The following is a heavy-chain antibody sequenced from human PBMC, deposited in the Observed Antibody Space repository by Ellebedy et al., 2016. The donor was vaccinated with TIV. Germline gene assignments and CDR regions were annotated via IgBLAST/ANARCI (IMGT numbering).Heavy chain of an antibody. D-gene: IGHD3-3*02. CDR2: ISYDGSNQ. CDR1: GFTFSYYA. V-gene: IGHV3-30-3*01. J-gene: IGHJ4*02. Sequence: PGGSLRLSCAASGFTFSYYAMHWFRQAPGKGLEWVALISYDGSNQYYADSVKGRFTISRDNSKNTLYLQMNSLRAEDTAVYYCARSPQHFYYFDYWGQGTLVTVSS. CDR3: ARSPQHFYYFDY.